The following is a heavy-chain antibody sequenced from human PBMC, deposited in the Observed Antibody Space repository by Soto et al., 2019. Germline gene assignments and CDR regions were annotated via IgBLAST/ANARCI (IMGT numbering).Heavy chain of an antibody. CDR3: ARDRDDYASSNYYTRIDF. V-gene: IGHV1-69*01. CDR2: IIPIFGTP. J-gene: IGHJ4*02. CDR1: GGIFSTYA. Sequence: QVQLVQSGAEVKKPGSSVKVSCKASGGIFSTYAISWLRQAPGQGLEWMGGIIPIFGTPNYAQRFKGRVTIAADESTTTSYMELSRLKSEDTAVYYGARDRDDYASSNYYTRIDFWGQGTLGSVSS. D-gene: IGHD3-10*01.